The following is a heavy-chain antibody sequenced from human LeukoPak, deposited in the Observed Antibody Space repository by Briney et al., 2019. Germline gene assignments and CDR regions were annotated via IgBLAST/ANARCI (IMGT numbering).Heavy chain of an antibody. V-gene: IGHV3-74*01. J-gene: IGHJ4*02. CDR1: GLTFNIFW. D-gene: IGHD5-18*01. CDR3: ATGHSYGYNY. CDR2: IKGDGSST. Sequence: GGSLRLSCAASGLTFNIFWMHWVRQAPGKGLVWVSLIKGDGSSTTYMDSVEGRFIISRDNAKNTLYLQMNSLRTEDTAVYYCATGHSYGYNYWGQGTLVTVSP.